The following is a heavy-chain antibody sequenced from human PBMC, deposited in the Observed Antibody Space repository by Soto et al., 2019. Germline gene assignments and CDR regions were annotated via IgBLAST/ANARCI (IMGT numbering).Heavy chain of an antibody. D-gene: IGHD2-21*01. CDR1: GFTFSTYS. Sequence: GGSLRLSCVGSGFTFSTYSMNWVRQAPGKGLEWIAFISSSGSTITYADSAKGRFTISRENAKNSVYLQMNSLRDEDTALYYCAKLPLLRVVDNWFAPWGQGTQVTVSS. J-gene: IGHJ5*02. CDR2: ISSSGSTI. CDR3: AKLPLLRVVDNWFAP. V-gene: IGHV3-48*02.